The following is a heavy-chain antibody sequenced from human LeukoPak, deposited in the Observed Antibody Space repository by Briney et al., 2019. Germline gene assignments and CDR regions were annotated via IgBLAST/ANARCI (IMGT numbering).Heavy chain of an antibody. V-gene: IGHV3-74*01. J-gene: IGHJ6*04. Sequence: GGSLRLPCAASGFTFSSYWMHWVRQAPGKGLVWVSRINSDGSSTSYADSVKGRFTISRDNAKNTLCLQMNSLRAEDTAVYYCAELGITMIGGVWGKGTTVTISS. CDR3: AELGITMIGGV. D-gene: IGHD3-10*02. CDR2: INSDGSST. CDR1: GFTFSSYW.